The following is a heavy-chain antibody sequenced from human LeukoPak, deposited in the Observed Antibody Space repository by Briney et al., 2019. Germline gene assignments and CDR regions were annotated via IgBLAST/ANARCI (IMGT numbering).Heavy chain of an antibody. J-gene: IGHJ4*02. Sequence: SETLSLACTVFGGSISSGSYYWSWIRQPAGKGLEWIGRIYTSGSTNYNPSLKSRVTISVDTSKNQFSLKLSSVTAADTAVYYCARDFAFWGQGTLVTVSS. CDR2: IYTSGST. V-gene: IGHV4-61*02. CDR1: GGSISSGSYY. CDR3: ARDFAF.